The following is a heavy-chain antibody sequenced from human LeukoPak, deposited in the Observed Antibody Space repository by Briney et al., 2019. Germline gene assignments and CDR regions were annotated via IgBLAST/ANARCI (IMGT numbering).Heavy chain of an antibody. V-gene: IGHV1-2*02. CDR1: GYTFTGYY. J-gene: IGHJ4*02. CDR3: ATSEATGTPFDY. Sequence: ASVKVSCKASGYTFTGYYMHWVRQAPGQGLEWMGWINPNSGGTNYAQKLQGRVTMTTDTSTSTAYMELRSLRSDDTAVYYCATSEATGTPFDYWGQGTLVTVSS. CDR2: INPNSGGT. D-gene: IGHD1-1*01.